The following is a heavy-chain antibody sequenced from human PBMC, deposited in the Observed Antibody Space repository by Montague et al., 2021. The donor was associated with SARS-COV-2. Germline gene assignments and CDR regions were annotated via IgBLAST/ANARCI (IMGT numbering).Heavy chain of an antibody. CDR3: ARDRRYYDILTGYYGAFDI. CDR1: GFTVSSNY. J-gene: IGHJ3*02. D-gene: IGHD3-9*01. Sequence: SLSLSCAASGFTVSSNYMSWVRQAPGKGLEWVSVIYSGGSTYYADSVKGRFTISRDNSKNTLYLQMNSLRPEDTAVYYCARDRRYYDILTGYYGAFDIWGQGTMVTVSS. V-gene: IGHV3-53*01. CDR2: IYSGGST.